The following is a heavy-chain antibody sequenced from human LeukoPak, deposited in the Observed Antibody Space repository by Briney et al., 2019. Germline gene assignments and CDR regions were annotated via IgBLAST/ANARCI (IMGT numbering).Heavy chain of an antibody. CDR2: IYHSGST. Sequence: SETLSLTCAVYGGSFSGYYWSWIRQPPGKGLEWIGEIYHSGSTNYNPSLKSRVTISVDKSKNQFSLKLSSVTAADTAVYYCARDLDRYYYDSSGSDAFDIWGQGTMVTVSS. V-gene: IGHV4-34*01. D-gene: IGHD3-22*01. CDR3: ARDLDRYYYDSSGSDAFDI. J-gene: IGHJ3*02. CDR1: GGSFSGYY.